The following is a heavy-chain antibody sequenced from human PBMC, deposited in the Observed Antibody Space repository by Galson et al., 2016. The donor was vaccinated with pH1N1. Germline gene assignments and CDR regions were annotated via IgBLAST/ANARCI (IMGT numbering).Heavy chain of an antibody. CDR1: GGSISSSNW. V-gene: IGHV4-4*02. J-gene: IGHJ4*02. CDR3: ATSLEYDNNGYVDY. CDR2: IYHSGST. D-gene: IGHD3-22*01. Sequence: LTCAVSGGSISSSNWWSWVRQPPGKGLEWIGEIYHSGSTNYNPSLKSRVTISVDKSKNQFSLKLSSVTAADTAVYYCATSLEYDNNGYVDYWGQGTLVAVSS.